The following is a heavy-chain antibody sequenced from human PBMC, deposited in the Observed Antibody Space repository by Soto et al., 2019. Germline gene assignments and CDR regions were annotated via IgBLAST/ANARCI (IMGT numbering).Heavy chain of an antibody. CDR2: IRSKSYGKTT. CDR3: TRERWDYGDHKWYSDL. J-gene: IGHJ2*01. D-gene: IGHD4-17*01. CDR1: GFTFGDYG. Sequence: GGSLRLSCSTSGFTFGDYGMTWFRQAPGKGLEWVGLIRSKSYGKTTEYAASATDRFTISRDDSKRIAYLQMNSLKADDTAVYYCTRERWDYGDHKWYSDLWGRGTLVTVSS. V-gene: IGHV3-49*03.